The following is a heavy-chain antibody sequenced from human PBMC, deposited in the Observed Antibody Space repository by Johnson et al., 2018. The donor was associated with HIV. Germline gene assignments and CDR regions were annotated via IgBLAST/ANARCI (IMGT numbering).Heavy chain of an antibody. V-gene: IGHV3-74*01. D-gene: IGHD4-11*01. Sequence: VQLVESGGGVVQPGRSLRLSCAASGFTFSSYGMHWVRQAPGKGLVWVSRINSDGSSTSYADSVKGRFTISRDNAKNSLFLQMNSLRAGDTAVYYCAKDSKRELVQGKDAFDFWGQGTMVIVSS. CDR3: AKDSKRELVQGKDAFDF. CDR2: INSDGSST. J-gene: IGHJ3*01. CDR1: GFTFSSYG.